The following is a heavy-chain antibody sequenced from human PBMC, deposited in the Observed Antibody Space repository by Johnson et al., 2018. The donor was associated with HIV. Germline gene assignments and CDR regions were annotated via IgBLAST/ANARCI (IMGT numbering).Heavy chain of an antibody. V-gene: IGHV3-33*06. CDR1: GFTFSTYG. Sequence: QVQLVESGGGVVQPGRSLRLSCAASGFTFSTYGMHWVRQAPGKGLEWVAVMWYDGSNKYYADSVKGRFTISRDNSKNTLSLQMNSLRVEDTAVYYCAKNNQVWGLLPVDAFDIWGQGTLITVSS. CDR3: AKNNQVWGLLPVDAFDI. CDR2: MWYDGSNK. J-gene: IGHJ3*02. D-gene: IGHD1-26*01.